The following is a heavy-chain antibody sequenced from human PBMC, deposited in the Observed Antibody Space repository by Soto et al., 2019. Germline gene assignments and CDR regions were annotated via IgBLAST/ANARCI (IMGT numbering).Heavy chain of an antibody. J-gene: IGHJ6*02. V-gene: IGHV4-31*03. D-gene: IGHD6-13*01. CDR3: ARDTGWSSSWYGWGYGMDV. CDR1: GCSISSGGYY. CDR2: IYYSGST. Sequence: SETLSLTCTVSGCSISSGGYYWSWIRQHPGKGLEWIGYIYYSGSTYYNPSLKSRVTISVDTSKNQFSLKLSSVTAADTAVYYCARDTGWSSSWYGWGYGMDVWGQGTTVTVSS.